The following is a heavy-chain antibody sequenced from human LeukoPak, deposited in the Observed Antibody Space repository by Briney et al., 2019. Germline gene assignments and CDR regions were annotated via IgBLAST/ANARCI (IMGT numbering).Heavy chain of an antibody. CDR2: LDPSGSQK. CDR1: GFTFNRSW. Sequence: PGGSLRLSCAASGFTFNRSWVNLLRQAPGKGLEWVANLDPSGSQKRYVDSVKGRFIISKDNPGASLYLDMYSLRAEDTAIYYCAIWTSGNYWGQGTLVTVSS. CDR3: AIWTSGNY. J-gene: IGHJ4*02. V-gene: IGHV3-7*01. D-gene: IGHD2/OR15-2a*01.